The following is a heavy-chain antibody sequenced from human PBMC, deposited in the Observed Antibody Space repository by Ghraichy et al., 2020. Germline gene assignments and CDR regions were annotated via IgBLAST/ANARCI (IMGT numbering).Heavy chain of an antibody. D-gene: IGHD3-22*01. CDR1: GGTFSSYA. J-gene: IGHJ4*02. V-gene: IGHV1-69*13. CDR3: ARAQHYYDSSVYEFDY. CDR2: IIPIFGTA. Sequence: SVKVSCKASGGTFSSYAISWVRQAPGQGLEWMGGIIPIFGTANYAQKFQGRVTITADESTSTDYMELSSLRSEDTAVYYCARAQHYYDSSVYEFDYWGQGTLVTVSS.